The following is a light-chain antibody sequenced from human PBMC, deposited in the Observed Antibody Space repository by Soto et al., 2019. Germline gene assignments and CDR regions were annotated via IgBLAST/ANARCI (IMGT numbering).Light chain of an antibody. CDR2: GAS. J-gene: IGKJ4*01. CDR3: QQHSNWPLT. Sequence: EIVLTQSPGTLSLSPGERATLSCRASQTVLANYLAWLQQKPGQAPRLLIYGASSRATGIPDRFSGSGSGTDFILTISSLEPEDFAVYYCQQHSNWPLTFGGGTKVDIK. V-gene: IGKV3D-20*02. CDR1: QTVLANY.